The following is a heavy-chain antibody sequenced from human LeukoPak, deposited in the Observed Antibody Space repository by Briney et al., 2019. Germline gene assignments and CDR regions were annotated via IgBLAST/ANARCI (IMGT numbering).Heavy chain of an antibody. CDR2: INHSGST. J-gene: IGHJ4*02. D-gene: IGHD2-2*01. V-gene: IGHV4-34*01. Sequence: PSETLSLTCAVYGGSFSGYYWSWIRQPPGKGLEWIGEINHSGSTNYNPSLKSRVTISVDTSKNQFSLKLSSVTAADTAVYYCAREKRCSSTSCYGIDYWGQGTLVTVSS. CDR3: AREKRCSSTSCYGIDY. CDR1: GGSFSGYY.